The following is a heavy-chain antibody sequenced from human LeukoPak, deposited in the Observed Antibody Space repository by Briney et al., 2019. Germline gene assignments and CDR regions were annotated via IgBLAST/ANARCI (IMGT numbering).Heavy chain of an antibody. V-gene: IGHV4-4*07. J-gene: IGHJ4*02. D-gene: IGHD1-26*01. CDR3: ARERNSGSFSDY. CDR2: IYSSGTT. Sequence: PSETLSLTCTVSGGSISGYQWNWIRQPAGKGLEWIGRIYSSGTTNYNPSLKSRVTMSVDTSKNQFSLKVNSVTAADTAVYYCARERNSGSFSDYWGQGTLVTVSS. CDR1: GGSISGYQ.